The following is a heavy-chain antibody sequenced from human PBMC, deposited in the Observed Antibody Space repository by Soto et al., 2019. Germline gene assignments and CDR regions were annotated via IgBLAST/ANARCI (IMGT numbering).Heavy chain of an antibody. CDR1: GFSLSTSGVG. J-gene: IGHJ6*02. V-gene: IGHV2-5*02. Sequence: QITLKESGPPLVKPTQTLTLTCTFSGFSLSTSGVGVGWLRQPPGKALEWLALIYWDDDKRYSPSLKSRLTISKDTSKNQVVLTMTNMDPVDTGTYYCAHHGYYSYGLDVWGQGTTVTVSS. CDR3: AHHGYYSYGLDV. CDR2: IYWDDDK.